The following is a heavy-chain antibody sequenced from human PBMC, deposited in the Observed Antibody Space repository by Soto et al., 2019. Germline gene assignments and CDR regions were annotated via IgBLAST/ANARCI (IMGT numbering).Heavy chain of an antibody. D-gene: IGHD2-2*01. CDR1: GYTFTSYD. J-gene: IGHJ4*02. Sequence: ASVKVSCKASGYTFTSYDINWVRQATGQGLEWMGWMNPNSGNTGYAQKFQGRVTMTRNTSISTAYMELSSLRSEDTAVYYCARSVALRYCSSTSCQFFDYWGQGTLVTVSS. V-gene: IGHV1-8*01. CDR3: ARSVALRYCSSTSCQFFDY. CDR2: MNPNSGNT.